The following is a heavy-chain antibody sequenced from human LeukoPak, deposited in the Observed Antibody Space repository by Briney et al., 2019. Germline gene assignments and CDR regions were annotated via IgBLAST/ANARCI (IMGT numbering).Heavy chain of an antibody. J-gene: IGHJ4*02. CDR3: TGHYDSTFDY. CDR2: IRSRRNNNAT. CDR1: GFTFSGSA. V-gene: IGHV3-73*01. D-gene: IGHD3-22*01. Sequence: GGSLRLSCVVSGFTFSGSAIHWIRQASGKGLEWIGRIRSRRNNNATACAASVKGRFIISRDDSKYTTYLQMNSLKTEDTAVYYCTGHYDSTFDYWGQGTLVTVSS.